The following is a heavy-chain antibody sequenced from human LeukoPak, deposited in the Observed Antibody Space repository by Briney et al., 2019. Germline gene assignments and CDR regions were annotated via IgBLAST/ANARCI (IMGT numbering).Heavy chain of an antibody. CDR2: IKSDGSSI. CDR3: ARDLDYGGRSNFDH. CDR1: GFTFSSCE. J-gene: IGHJ4*02. V-gene: IGHV3-74*03. Sequence: PGGSLRLSCAASGFTFSSCEMNWVRQAPGKGLVWVSRIKSDGSSIMYADSVRGRFTISRDNAKNTLYLQMSSLRAEDTAVYYCARDLDYGGRSNFDHWGQGTLVTVSS. D-gene: IGHD4-23*01.